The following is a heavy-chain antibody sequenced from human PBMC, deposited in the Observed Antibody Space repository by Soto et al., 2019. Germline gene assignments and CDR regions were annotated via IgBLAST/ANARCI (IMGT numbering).Heavy chain of an antibody. V-gene: IGHV3-33*01. Sequence: QVQLVESGGGVVQPGRSLRLSCGVYGFTFSAHGMHWVRQAPGKGLEWVAVIWYDGGTKYHADSVEGRFTISRDNSKNILYLQMDGLGGEDTAMYYWGRGGGGGSARYFDYWGQGTPVTVSS. CDR1: GFTFSAHG. J-gene: IGHJ4*02. D-gene: IGHD6-25*01. CDR2: IWYDGGTK. CDR3: GRGGGGGSARYFDY.